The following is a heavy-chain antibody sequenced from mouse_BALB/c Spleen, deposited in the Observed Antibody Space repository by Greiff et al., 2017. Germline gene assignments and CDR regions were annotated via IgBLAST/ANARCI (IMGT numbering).Heavy chain of an antibody. V-gene: IGHV1S22*01. CDR1: GYTFTSYW. J-gene: IGHJ3*01. Sequence: KQPGSELVRPGASVKLSCKASGYTFTSYWMHWVKQRPGQGLEWIGNIYPGSGSTNYDEKFKSKATLTVDTSSSTAYMQLSSLTSEDSAVYYCTRNYDYDGRPWFAYWGQGTLVTVSA. CDR3: TRNYDYDGRPWFAY. D-gene: IGHD2-4*01. CDR2: IYPGSGST.